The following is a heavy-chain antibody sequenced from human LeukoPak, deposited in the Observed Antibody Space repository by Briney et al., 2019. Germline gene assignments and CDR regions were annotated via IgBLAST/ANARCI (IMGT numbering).Heavy chain of an antibody. J-gene: IGHJ3*02. CDR2: IYYSGST. Sequence: SETLSLTCTVSGGSISSYYWSWIRQPPGKGLEWIGYIYYSGSTNYNPSLKSRVTISVGTSKNQFSLKLSSVTAADTAVYYCAREYYDILTGYPQIDIWGQGTMVTVSS. CDR3: AREYYDILTGYPQIDI. D-gene: IGHD3-9*01. V-gene: IGHV4-59*01. CDR1: GGSISSYY.